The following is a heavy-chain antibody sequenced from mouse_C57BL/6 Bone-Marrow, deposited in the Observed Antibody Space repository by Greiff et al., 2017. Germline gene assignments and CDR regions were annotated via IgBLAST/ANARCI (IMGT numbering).Heavy chain of an antibody. Sequence: QVQLKESGAELARPGASVKMSCKASGYTFTSYTMHWVKQRPGQGLEWIGYINPSSGYTKYNQKFKDKATLTADKSSSTAYMQLSSLTSEDSAVYYCTSLCDYWGQGTTLIVSS. D-gene: IGHD1-1*01. CDR3: TSLCDY. J-gene: IGHJ2*01. V-gene: IGHV1-4*01. CDR1: GYTFTSYT. CDR2: INPSSGYT.